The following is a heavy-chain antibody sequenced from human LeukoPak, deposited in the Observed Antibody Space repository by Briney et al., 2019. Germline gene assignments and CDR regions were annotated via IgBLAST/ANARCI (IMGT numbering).Heavy chain of an antibody. CDR1: GFTFSSYS. CDR2: ISSSSTI. CDR3: AGDSSVKLPTPYDY. V-gene: IGHV3-48*01. D-gene: IGHD3-22*01. J-gene: IGHJ4*02. Sequence: GGSLRLSCAASGFTFSSYSMNWVRQAPGKGLEWVSYISSSSTIYYTDSVKGRFTISRNNTKNKLYLQMNSLRAEDTAVYYCAGDSSVKLPTPYDYWGQGTLVTVSS.